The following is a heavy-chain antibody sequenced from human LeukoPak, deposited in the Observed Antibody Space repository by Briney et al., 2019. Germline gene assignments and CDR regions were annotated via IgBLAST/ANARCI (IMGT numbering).Heavy chain of an antibody. CDR3: ARAVGSGSFQTYYYNMDV. D-gene: IGHD3-10*01. CDR2: IYSSGST. CDR1: GGSISSYY. Sequence: SETLSLTGTVSGGSISSYYWSWIRQPAGKGLEWIGRIYSSGSTNYNPSLKSLVTMSVDTSKNQFSLKLSSVTAADTAVYYCARAVGSGSFQTYYYNMDVWGKGTTVTISS. J-gene: IGHJ6*03. V-gene: IGHV4-4*07.